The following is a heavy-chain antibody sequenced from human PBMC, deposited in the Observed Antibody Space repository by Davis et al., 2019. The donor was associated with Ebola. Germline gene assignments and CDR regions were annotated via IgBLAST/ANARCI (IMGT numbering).Heavy chain of an antibody. CDR2: ISYDGSNK. Sequence: PGGSLRLSCAASGFTFSSYGMHWVRQAPGKGLEWVAVISYDGSNKYYADSVKGRFTISRDNSKNTLYLQMNSLRAEDTAVYYCAKGAPYAQWLGRGHYYGMDVWGKGTTVTVSS. J-gene: IGHJ6*04. V-gene: IGHV3-30*18. D-gene: IGHD6-19*01. CDR3: AKGAPYAQWLGRGHYYGMDV. CDR1: GFTFSSYG.